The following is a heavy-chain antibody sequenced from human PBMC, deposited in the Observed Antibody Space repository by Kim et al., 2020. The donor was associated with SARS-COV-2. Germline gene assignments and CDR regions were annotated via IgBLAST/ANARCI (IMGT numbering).Heavy chain of an antibody. CDR3: ARDLGPSPSLVVAGFFDY. D-gene: IGHD3-22*01. J-gene: IGHJ4*02. CDR2: IYYDGSNT. V-gene: IGHV3-33*01. CDR1: GFTFSHNC. Sequence: GGSLRLSCAASGFTFSHNCMHWVRQAPGKGLEWVALIYYDGSNTYYADSVKGRFTISRDNSKNTLFLQMNSLRADDTAVYFCARDLGPSPSLVVAGFFDYWGQGTLVTVSS.